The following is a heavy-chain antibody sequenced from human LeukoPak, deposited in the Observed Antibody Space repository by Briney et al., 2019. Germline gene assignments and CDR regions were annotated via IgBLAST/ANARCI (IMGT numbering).Heavy chain of an antibody. CDR1: GGSISSYY. Sequence: SETLSLTCTVSGGSISSYYWSWIRQPAGKGLEWIGRIYTSGSTNYNPSLKSRVTMSVDTSKNQFSLKLSSVTAADTAVYYCARDYYYDFWSGYDSGMDVWGKGTTVTVSS. CDR2: IYTSGST. D-gene: IGHD3-3*01. V-gene: IGHV4-4*07. J-gene: IGHJ6*04. CDR3: ARDYYYDFWSGYDSGMDV.